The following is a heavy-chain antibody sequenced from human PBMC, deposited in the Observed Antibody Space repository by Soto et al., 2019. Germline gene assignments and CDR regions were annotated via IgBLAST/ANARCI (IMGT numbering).Heavy chain of an antibody. Sequence: ASVKVSCKASGYTFTSYGISWVRQAPGQGLEWMGWISAYNGNTNYAQKLQGRVTMTTDTSTSTACMELRSLRSGDTAVYYCSRDSDWSGYAFDIWGQGTMVTVSS. CDR3: SRDSDWSGYAFDI. CDR2: ISAYNGNT. CDR1: GYTFTSYG. V-gene: IGHV1-18*01. D-gene: IGHD3-3*01. J-gene: IGHJ3*02.